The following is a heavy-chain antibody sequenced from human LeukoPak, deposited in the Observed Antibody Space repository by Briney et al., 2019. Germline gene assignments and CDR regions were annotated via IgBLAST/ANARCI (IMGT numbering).Heavy chain of an antibody. D-gene: IGHD6-19*01. CDR2: ISAYNGNT. V-gene: IGHV1-18*04. CDR1: GDTFTSYY. J-gene: IGHJ4*02. CDR3: ARGGKQWRGGNYFDS. Sequence: ASVKVSCKASGDTFTSYYMHWVRQAPGQGLEWMGWISAYNGNTNYAQKLQGRVTMTTDTSTSTAYMELRSLRSDDTAVYYCARGGKQWRGGNYFDSWGQGTLVAVSS.